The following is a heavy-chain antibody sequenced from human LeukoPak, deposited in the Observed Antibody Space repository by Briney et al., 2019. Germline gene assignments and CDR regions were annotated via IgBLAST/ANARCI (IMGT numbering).Heavy chain of an antibody. J-gene: IGHJ3*02. CDR1: GYSFTGYW. CDR3: ARFLSGSHDAFDI. CDR2: INPNSGGT. D-gene: IGHD1-26*01. V-gene: IGHV1-2*06. Sequence: ASVKVSCKASGYSFTGYWHWVRQAPGQGFEWMGRINPNSGGTDYAQTFRGRVTMTRDTSVSTAYMGLSSLRSDDTAVYYCARFLSGSHDAFDIWGQGTMVTVSS.